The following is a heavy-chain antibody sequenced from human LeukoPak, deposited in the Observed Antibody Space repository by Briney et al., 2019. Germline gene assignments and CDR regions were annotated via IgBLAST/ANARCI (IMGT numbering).Heavy chain of an antibody. CDR2: ISGSGGST. CDR3: AKVYDFWSGYYFFQH. D-gene: IGHD3-3*01. CDR1: GFTFSSYA. J-gene: IGHJ1*01. V-gene: IGHV3-23*01. Sequence: GGSLRLSCAASGFTFSSYAMSWVRQAPGKGLEWVSAISGSGGSTYYADSVKGRCTISRDNSKNTLYLQMNSLRAEDTAVYYCAKVYDFWSGYYFFQHWGQGTLVTVSS.